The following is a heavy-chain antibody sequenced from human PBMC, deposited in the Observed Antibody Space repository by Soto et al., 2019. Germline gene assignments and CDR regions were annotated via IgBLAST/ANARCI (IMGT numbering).Heavy chain of an antibody. CDR3: ARVNEGVYYDSRGYFDY. D-gene: IGHD3-22*01. V-gene: IGHV1-18*01. CDR1: GYKFSSYG. Sequence: QVQLVQSGAEVKKPGASVKVSCKASGYKFSSYGITWVRQAPGQGLEWLGWISTYNGKTIYVQNLQDRVTMTIDASTSAAYLELRSLRSDDTALYYCARVNEGVYYDSRGYFDYWGQGTLVTVSS. CDR2: ISTYNGKT. J-gene: IGHJ4*02.